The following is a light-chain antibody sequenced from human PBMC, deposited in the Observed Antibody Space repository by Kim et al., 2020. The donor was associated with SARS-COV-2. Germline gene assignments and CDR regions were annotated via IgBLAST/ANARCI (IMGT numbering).Light chain of an antibody. CDR3: SAWDDSLKAWV. J-gene: IGLJ3*02. CDR1: SNNIGDQG. Sequence: QTATPTCHGNSNNIGDQGVAWLQQHQGHPPKLLSYRNNKRPSGIAERFSASRSGNAAFLTITGLQPEDEADYYCSAWDDSLKAWVFGGGTQLTVL. CDR2: RNN. V-gene: IGLV10-54*04.